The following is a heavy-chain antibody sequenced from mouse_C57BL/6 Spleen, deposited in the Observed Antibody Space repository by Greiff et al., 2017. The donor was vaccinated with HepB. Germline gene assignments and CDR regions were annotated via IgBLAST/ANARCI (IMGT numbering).Heavy chain of an antibody. V-gene: IGHV1-15*01. CDR2: IDPETGGT. CDR1: GYTFTDYE. J-gene: IGHJ2*01. Sequence: VQLQQSGAELVRPGASVTLSCKASGYTFTDYEMHWVKQTPVHGLEWIGAIDPETGGTAYNQKFKGKAILTADKSSSTAYMELRSLSSEDSAVYYCTSNTTYYFDYWGQDTTLPVSS. CDR3: TSNTTYYFDY. D-gene: IGHD1-1*01.